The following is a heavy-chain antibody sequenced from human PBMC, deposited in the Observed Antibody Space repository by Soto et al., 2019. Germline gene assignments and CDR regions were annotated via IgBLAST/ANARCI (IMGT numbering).Heavy chain of an antibody. J-gene: IGHJ6*02. D-gene: IGHD4-17*01. V-gene: IGHV3-23*01. CDR3: AKVGPPVRYPLLDYGWGAAPYSYGMDV. CDR2: ISGSGGST. CDR1: GFTFSSYA. Sequence: GGSLRLSCAASGFTFSSYAMSWVRQAPGKGLEWVSAISGSGGSTYYADSVKGRFTISRDNSKNTLYLQMNSLRAEDTAVYYCAKVGPPVRYPLLDYGWGAAPYSYGMDVWGQGTTVTVSS.